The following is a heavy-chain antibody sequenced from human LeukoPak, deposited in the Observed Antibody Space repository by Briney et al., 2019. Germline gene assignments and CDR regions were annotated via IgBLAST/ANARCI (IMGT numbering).Heavy chain of an antibody. CDR2: IYYSGST. CDR1: GGSISSYY. V-gene: IGHV4-59*01. CDR3: ARDLSAGDYYYGMDV. D-gene: IGHD3-10*01. Sequence: SETLSLTCTVSGGSISSYYWSWIRQPPGKGLEWIGYIYYSGSTNYNPSLKSRVTISVDTSKNQFSLKLSSVTAADTAVYYCARDLSAGDYYYGMDVWGQGTTVTVSS. J-gene: IGHJ6*02.